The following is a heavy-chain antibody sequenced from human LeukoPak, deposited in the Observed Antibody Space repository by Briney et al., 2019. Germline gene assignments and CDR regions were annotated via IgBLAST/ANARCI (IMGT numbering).Heavy chain of an antibody. Sequence: GGSLRLSCAASRFTFSSYSMNWVRQAPGKGLEWVANIKQDGSEKYYVDSVKGRFTISRDNAKNSLYLQMNSLRAEDTAVYYCARSRQYYYDSPFDSWGQGTLVTVSS. CDR2: IKQDGSEK. J-gene: IGHJ4*02. CDR3: ARSRQYYYDSPFDS. V-gene: IGHV3-7*01. D-gene: IGHD3-22*01. CDR1: RFTFSSYS.